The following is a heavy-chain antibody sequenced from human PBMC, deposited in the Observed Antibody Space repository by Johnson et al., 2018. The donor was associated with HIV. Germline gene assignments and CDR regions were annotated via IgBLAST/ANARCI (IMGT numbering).Heavy chain of an antibody. V-gene: IGHV3-NL1*01. CDR2: IERNSRT. CDR3: ARGLIIQLWLQAAFDI. J-gene: IGHJ3*02. Sequence: QVQLVESGGGVVQPGKSLTLSCVGSGLSFSNFGIHWVRQAPGKGLEWVSYIERNSRTDYADSVKGRFIVSRDSSKNTLYLQMNSLRAEDTAVYYCARGLIIQLWLQAAFDIWGQGTMVTVSS. CDR1: GLSFSNFG. D-gene: IGHD5-18*01.